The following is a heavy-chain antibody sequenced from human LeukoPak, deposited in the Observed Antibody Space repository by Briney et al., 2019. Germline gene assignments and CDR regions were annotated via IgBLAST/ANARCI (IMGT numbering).Heavy chain of an antibody. Sequence: PGGSLRLSCAASGFTFSTCSMKWVRQAPGKALEWVSSISGSSYHIYYADSVKGRFTISRDNANNLPYLQMSSLGAEDTAVYYCASGTIVGARGADNWGQGTLVTVSS. CDR2: ISGSSYHI. V-gene: IGHV3-21*01. J-gene: IGHJ4*02. CDR3: ASGTIVGARGADN. CDR1: GFTFSTCS. D-gene: IGHD1-26*01.